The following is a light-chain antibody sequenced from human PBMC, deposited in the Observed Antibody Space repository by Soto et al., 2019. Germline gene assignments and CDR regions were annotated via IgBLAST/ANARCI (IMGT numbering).Light chain of an antibody. CDR2: LVS. CDR3: MQALQSPIT. J-gene: IGKJ4*01. V-gene: IGKV2-28*01. Sequence: DIVMTQSPLSLPVTPGEPASISCRSSQSLLNSNGYHYLVWYLQKTGQSPQVLIYLVSNRASGVPDRFIGSGSGTDFTLKISRVEAEDVGVYYCMQALQSPITFGGGTKVEIK. CDR1: QSLLNSNGYHY.